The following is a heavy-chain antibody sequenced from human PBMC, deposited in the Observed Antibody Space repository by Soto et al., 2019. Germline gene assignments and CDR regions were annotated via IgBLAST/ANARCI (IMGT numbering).Heavy chain of an antibody. J-gene: IGHJ5*02. CDR2: IWYDGSNK. V-gene: IGHV3-33*01. CDR1: GFTFSSYG. D-gene: IGHD2-2*02. CDR3: ARSGGYCSRTSCYTHNWLDP. Sequence: QVQLVESGGGVVQPGRALRRSCAASGFTFSSYGMHWVRQAPGKGLEWVAVIWYDGSNKYYADSVKGRFTISRDNSKNTLYLKMNSLSAEDTAVYYCARSGGYCSRTSCYTHNWLDPWGQGTLVTVSS.